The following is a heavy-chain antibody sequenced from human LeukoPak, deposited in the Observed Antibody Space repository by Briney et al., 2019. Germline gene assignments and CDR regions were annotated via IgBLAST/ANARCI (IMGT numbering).Heavy chain of an antibody. J-gene: IGHJ3*02. CDR1: GFTVSSNY. D-gene: IGHD6-13*01. Sequence: GGSLRLSCAASGFTVSSNYMSWVRQAPGKGLEWLAVMYPGGTTYYADSVKGRFTISRDNSKNTLHLQMNSLRAEGTAVYYCAREQQLVLRAFDIWGQGTMVTVSS. V-gene: IGHV3-53*01. CDR3: AREQQLVLRAFDI. CDR2: MYPGGTT.